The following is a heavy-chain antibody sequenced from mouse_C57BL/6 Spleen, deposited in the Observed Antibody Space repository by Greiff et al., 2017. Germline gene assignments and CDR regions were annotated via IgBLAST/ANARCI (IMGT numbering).Heavy chain of an antibody. CDR1: GFSLTSYG. CDR2: IWSGGST. J-gene: IGHJ1*03. Sequence: QVQLKESGPGLVQPSQSLSITCTVSGFSLTSYGVHWVRQSPGKGLEWLGVIWSGGSTDYNAAFISRLSISKDNSKSQVFFKMNSLQADDTAIYYCARNEGPGYFDVWGTGTTVTVSS. D-gene: IGHD3-3*01. CDR3: ARNEGPGYFDV. V-gene: IGHV2-2*01.